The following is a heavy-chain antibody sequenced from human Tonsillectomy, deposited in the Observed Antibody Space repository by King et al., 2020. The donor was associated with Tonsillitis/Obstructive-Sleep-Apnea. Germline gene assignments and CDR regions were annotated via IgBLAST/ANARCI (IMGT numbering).Heavy chain of an antibody. V-gene: IGHV1-69*01. J-gene: IGHJ4*02. Sequence: VQLVESGAEVKKPGSSVKVSCKASGGTFSSYAISWVRQAPGQGLEWMGGIIPIFGTANYAQQFQGRVTITADESTSTAYMELSSLRSEDTAVYYCARGPSPTVTTSHFDYWGQGTLVTVSS. D-gene: IGHD4-11*01. CDR1: GGTFSSYA. CDR2: IIPIFGTA. CDR3: ARGPSPTVTTSHFDY.